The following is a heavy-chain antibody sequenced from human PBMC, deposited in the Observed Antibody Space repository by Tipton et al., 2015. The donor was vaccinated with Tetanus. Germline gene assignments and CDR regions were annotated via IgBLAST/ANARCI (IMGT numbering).Heavy chain of an antibody. CDR3: ARRLGPYTGDQIWHFDL. Sequence: VQLVQSGAEVKKPGESLRISCKASGYEFISYWIAWVRQMPGKGLEWMGIIYPGDSDTRYSPSFEGQVSISADRSISTAYLQWSSLKASETAVFFCARRLGPYTGDQIWHFDLWGRGTLVTVSS. J-gene: IGHJ2*01. CDR1: GYEFISYW. V-gene: IGHV5-51*01. D-gene: IGHD7-27*01. CDR2: IYPGDSDT.